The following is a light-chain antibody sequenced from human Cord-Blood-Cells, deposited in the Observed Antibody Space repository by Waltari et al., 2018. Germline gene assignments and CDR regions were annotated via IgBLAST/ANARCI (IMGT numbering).Light chain of an antibody. J-gene: IGLJ2*01. CDR1: SLRSYY. CDR2: GKN. V-gene: IGLV3-19*01. Sequence: SSELTQDPAVSVALGQTVRITCQGDSLRSYYPSVYQQKPGQAPVLVIYGKNNRPSGIPDRFSGSSSGNTASLTITGAQAEDEADYYCNSRDSSGTHVVFGGGTKLTVL. CDR3: NSRDSSGTHVV.